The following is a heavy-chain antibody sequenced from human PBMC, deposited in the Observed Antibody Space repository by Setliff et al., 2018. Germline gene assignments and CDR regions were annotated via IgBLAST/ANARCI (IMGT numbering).Heavy chain of an antibody. CDR3: AGGQPLVRKYYYYMDV. Sequence: RASVKVSCKASGGTFSSYVISWVRGAPGQGLEWMGGIIPMFGTNYAQKFQGRVTITADESTSTAYMELSSLGSEDTAVYYCAGGQPLVRKYYYYMDVWGKGTTVTVSS. J-gene: IGHJ6*03. CDR2: IIPMFGT. CDR1: GGTFSSYV. V-gene: IGHV1-69*13. D-gene: IGHD3-10*01.